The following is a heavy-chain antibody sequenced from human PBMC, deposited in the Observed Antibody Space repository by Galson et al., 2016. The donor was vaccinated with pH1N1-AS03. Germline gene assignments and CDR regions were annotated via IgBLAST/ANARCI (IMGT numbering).Heavy chain of an antibody. J-gene: IGHJ6*02. V-gene: IGHV5-51*01. CDR3: ARQQDGRGSGLEWLFWYGMDV. D-gene: IGHD3-3*01. CDR1: W. CDR2: IYPADSST. Sequence: WIGWVRQMPGKGLEWMGIIYPADSSTTYSPSFQGQVTISADQSISTAYRQWSSLRASDTAMYFCARQQDGRGSGLEWLFWYGMDVWGQGTTVIVSS.